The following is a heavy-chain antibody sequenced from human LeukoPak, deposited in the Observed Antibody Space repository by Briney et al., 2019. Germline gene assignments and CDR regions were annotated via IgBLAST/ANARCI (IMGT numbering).Heavy chain of an antibody. Sequence: GASVKVSCKASGYTFTSYDINWVRQATGQGLEWMGWMNPNSGNTGCTQKFQGRVTMTRDTSISTAYMELSSLRSEDTAVYYCARDLREAAADGYWGQGTLVTVSS. V-gene: IGHV1-8*01. CDR1: GYTFTSYD. CDR3: ARDLREAAADGY. CDR2: MNPNSGNT. J-gene: IGHJ4*02. D-gene: IGHD6-13*01.